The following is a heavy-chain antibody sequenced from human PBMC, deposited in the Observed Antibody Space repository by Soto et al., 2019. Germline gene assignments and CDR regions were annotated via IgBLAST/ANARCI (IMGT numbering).Heavy chain of an antibody. Sequence: QLVESGGGVVQPGRSLRLSCAASGFSFNKSSMHLVRQVPGKGLEWVAVISFDGSHKYYADSVKGRFTISRDNSKNTLYLQINSLSGEDTAVYYCARDETTVAPFDYWGHGTLVTGSS. CDR1: GFSFNKSS. V-gene: IGHV3-30-3*01. CDR2: ISFDGSHK. D-gene: IGHD1-1*01. CDR3: ARDETTVAPFDY. J-gene: IGHJ4*01.